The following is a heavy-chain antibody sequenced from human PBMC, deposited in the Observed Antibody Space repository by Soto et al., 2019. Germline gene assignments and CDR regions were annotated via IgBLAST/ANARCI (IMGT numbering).Heavy chain of an antibody. CDR1: GGSFSGYY. D-gene: IGHD4-17*01. CDR2: INHSGST. J-gene: IGHJ4*02. V-gene: IGHV4-34*01. Sequence: SETLSLTCAVYGGSFSGYYWSWIRQPPGKGLEWIGEINHSGSTNYNPSLKSRVTISVDTSKNQFSLKLSSVTAADTAVYYCLIWEGYGADHFYYRTQRTPVTVSS. CDR3: LIWEGYGADHFYY.